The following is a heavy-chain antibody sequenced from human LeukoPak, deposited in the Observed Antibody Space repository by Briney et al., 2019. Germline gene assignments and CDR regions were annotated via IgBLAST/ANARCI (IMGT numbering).Heavy chain of an antibody. V-gene: IGHV3-48*04. D-gene: IGHD2-8*02. Sequence: SGGSLRLSCEASGFAFSIYRMNWVRQAPGKGLEWVSYIHLSGTPTHYADPVKGRFSISRDNVKNSLYLQMDNLRAEDTAVHYCARDRGYTRTNTGGYPVFDLWGQGTLVTVSS. CDR2: IHLSGTPT. CDR1: GFAFSIYR. CDR3: ARDRGYTRTNTGGYPVFDL. J-gene: IGHJ4*02.